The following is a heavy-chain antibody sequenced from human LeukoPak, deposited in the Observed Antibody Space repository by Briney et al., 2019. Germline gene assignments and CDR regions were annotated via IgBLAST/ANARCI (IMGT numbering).Heavy chain of an antibody. V-gene: IGHV3-23*01. Sequence: HPGGSLRLSCAASGFTFSSYAMSWVRQAPGKGLEWVSAISGSGGSTYYADSVKGRFTISRDNSKNTLYLQMNSLRAEDTAVYYCAKGVQLWPGIWFDPWGQGTLVTVSS. D-gene: IGHD5-18*01. CDR3: AKGVQLWPGIWFDP. CDR2: ISGSGGST. CDR1: GFTFSSYA. J-gene: IGHJ5*02.